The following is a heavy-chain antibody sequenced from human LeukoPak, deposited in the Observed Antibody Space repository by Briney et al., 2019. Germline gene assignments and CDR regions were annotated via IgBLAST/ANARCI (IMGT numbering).Heavy chain of an antibody. D-gene: IGHD2-15*01. V-gene: IGHV3-64*01. CDR2: ISSDGGST. CDR3: ARSGYCSGGSCYVDY. J-gene: IGHJ4*02. Sequence: GGSLRLSCAASGFTFSSYAMHWVRQAPGKGLEYVSAISSDGGSTYYANSVKGRFTIFRDNSKNKLYLQMGSLRDEDMAVYYCARSGYCSGGSCYVDYWGQGALVTVSS. CDR1: GFTFSSYA.